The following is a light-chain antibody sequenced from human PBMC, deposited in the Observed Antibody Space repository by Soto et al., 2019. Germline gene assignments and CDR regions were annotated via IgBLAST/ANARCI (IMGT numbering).Light chain of an antibody. CDR3: QQYDTSPYT. J-gene: IGKJ3*01. V-gene: IGKV3D-20*01. CDR1: QSASSSY. CDR2: DAS. Sequence: EIVLTQSPATLSLSPGERATLSCGTSQSASSSYVAWHQQKPGLPPRLIIYDASSTATGIPARFSGSGSGTDFTLTISSLEPEDFAVYYCQQYDTSPYTFGHGTKVDIK.